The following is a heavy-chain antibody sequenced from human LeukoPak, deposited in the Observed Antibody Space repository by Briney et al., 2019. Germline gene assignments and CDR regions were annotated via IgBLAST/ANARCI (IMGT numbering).Heavy chain of an antibody. CDR2: IIPIFGIA. CDR3: ARGQGYCSSTSCYSTYYYYGMDV. V-gene: IGHV1-69*04. Sequence: VASVKVSCKASGGTFSSYAISWVRQAPGQGLEWMGRIIPIFGIANYAQKFQGRVTITADKSTSTAYMELSSLRSEDTAVYYCARGQGYCSSTSCYSTYYYYGMDVWGQGTTVTVSS. J-gene: IGHJ6*02. CDR1: GGTFSSYA. D-gene: IGHD2-2*02.